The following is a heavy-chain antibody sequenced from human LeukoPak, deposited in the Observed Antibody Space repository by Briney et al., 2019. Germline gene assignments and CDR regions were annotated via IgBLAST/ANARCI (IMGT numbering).Heavy chain of an antibody. CDR3: ATHCSGVSCYGSDGP. CDR1: GHTFPGSG. CDR2: ISAYNSNT. J-gene: IGHJ5*02. Sequence: ASVKASCKASGHTFPGSGISWVRQAPGQGLEWMGWISAYNSNTNYAQEFHGRVTMTTDTPTSTAYMELRSLRSDDTAVYYCATHCSGVSCYGSDGPWGQGTLVTVSS. D-gene: IGHD2-15*01. V-gene: IGHV1-18*01.